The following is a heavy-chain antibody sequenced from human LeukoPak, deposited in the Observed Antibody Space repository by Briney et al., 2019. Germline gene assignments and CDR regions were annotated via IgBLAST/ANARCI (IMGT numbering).Heavy chain of an antibody. D-gene: IGHD1-26*01. J-gene: IGHJ4*02. CDR2: ISDSGYNT. CDR1: GFTFSSYA. CDR3: AKAAWGASGSYFFDH. V-gene: IGHV3-23*01. Sequence: GGSLRHSCAASGFTFSSYAMTWVRQAPGKGLEWVSGISDSGYNTYYADSVKGRFTISRDNPKNTLYLQMNSLRAEDTAVYYCAKAAWGASGSYFFDHWGQGTLVTVSS.